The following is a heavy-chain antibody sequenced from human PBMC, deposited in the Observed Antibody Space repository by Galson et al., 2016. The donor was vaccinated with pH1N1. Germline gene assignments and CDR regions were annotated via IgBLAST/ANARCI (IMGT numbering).Heavy chain of an antibody. J-gene: IGHJ6*03. Sequence: QSGAEVKKPGESLKISCKGSGYSFTSYWIAWVRQMPGKGLEWMGIIYPGDSDTRYSPSFQGQVTISADKSINTAYLQWSGLKASDTAMYYCARIGSDDPIYYYYMDVWGKGTTVTVSS. CDR3: ARIGSDDPIYYYYMDV. D-gene: IGHD2-21*01. CDR1: GYSFTSYW. CDR2: IYPGDSDT. V-gene: IGHV5-51*01.